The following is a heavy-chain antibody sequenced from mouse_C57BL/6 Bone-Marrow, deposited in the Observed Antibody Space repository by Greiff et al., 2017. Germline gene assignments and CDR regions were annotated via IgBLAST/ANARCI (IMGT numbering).Heavy chain of an antibody. CDR3: AKTSYGSSYPWFAY. CDR1: GFTFSDYG. V-gene: IGHV5-17*01. Sequence: EVQLVESGGGLVKPGGSLKLSCAASGFTFSDYGMHWVRQAPEKGLEWVAYISSGSSTIYYADTVKGRFTISRDNAKNTLFLQMTSLRSEDTAMYYCAKTSYGSSYPWFAYWGQGTLVTVSA. D-gene: IGHD1-1*01. J-gene: IGHJ3*01. CDR2: ISSGSSTI.